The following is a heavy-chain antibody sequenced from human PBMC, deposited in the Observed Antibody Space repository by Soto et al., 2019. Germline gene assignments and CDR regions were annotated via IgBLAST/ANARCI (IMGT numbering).Heavy chain of an antibody. CDR2: IYWNDDR. V-gene: IGHV2-5*01. D-gene: IGHD2-21*01. Sequence: SGPTLVNPTQTLTLTCTFSGFSLTTGGVGVGWIRQPPGRSLEWLAVIYWNDDRRRSPSLENRLTITKDTSKNQVVPTMTNMDPVDTATYYCIYRRASWDYHGLDVWGQGT. J-gene: IGHJ6*02. CDR1: GFSLTTGGVG. CDR3: IYRRASWDYHGLDV.